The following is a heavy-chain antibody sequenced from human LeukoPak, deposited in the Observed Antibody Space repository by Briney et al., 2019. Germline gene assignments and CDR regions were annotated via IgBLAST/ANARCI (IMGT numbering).Heavy chain of an antibody. Sequence: SETLSLTCTVSGGSISNYYWSWIRQPPGKGLEWIGEINHSGSTNYNPSLKSRVTISVDTSKNQFSLKLSSVTAADTAVYYCARGKTVAGTIGGVNYWGQGTLVTVSS. V-gene: IGHV4-34*01. D-gene: IGHD6-19*01. CDR1: GGSISNYY. J-gene: IGHJ4*02. CDR3: ARGKTVAGTIGGVNY. CDR2: INHSGST.